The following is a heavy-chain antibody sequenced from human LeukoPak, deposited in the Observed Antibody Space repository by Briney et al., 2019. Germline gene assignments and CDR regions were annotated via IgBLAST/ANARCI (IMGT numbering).Heavy chain of an antibody. CDR1: GFTFSSYS. CDR2: ISSSSSYI. V-gene: IGHV3-21*01. J-gene: IGHJ5*02. D-gene: IGHD4-11*01. CDR3: AREGTVTVDLRFDP. Sequence: PGGSLRLSCAASGFTFSSYSMNWVRQAPGKGLEWVSSISSSSSYIYYADSVKGRFTISRDNAKNSLYLQMNSLRAGDTAVYYCAREGTVTVDLRFDPWGQGTLVTVSS.